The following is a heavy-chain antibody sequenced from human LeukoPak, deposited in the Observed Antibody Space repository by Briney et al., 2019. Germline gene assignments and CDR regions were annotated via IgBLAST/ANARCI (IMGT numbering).Heavy chain of an antibody. CDR1: GGSISSSDYY. Sequence: SETLSLTCAVSGGSISSSDYYWGLIRQPPGKGLEWIGRISYSGTSYYNPSLKRRVTISVDTSSNQFSLKMTSVTAADTAVYYCARLIHSYYYDSSGYYPYYYMDVWGKGTTVTVSS. CDR3: ARLIHSYYYDSSGYYPYYYMDV. CDR2: ISYSGTS. D-gene: IGHD3-22*01. V-gene: IGHV4-39*01. J-gene: IGHJ6*03.